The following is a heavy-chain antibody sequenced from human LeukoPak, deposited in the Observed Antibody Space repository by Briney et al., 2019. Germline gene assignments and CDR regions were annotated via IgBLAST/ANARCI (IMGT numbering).Heavy chain of an antibody. CDR3: AREKGSLLLRSSSWYVN. D-gene: IGHD6-13*01. V-gene: IGHV1-46*01. CDR1: GYTFTSYY. CDR2: INLSGGST. J-gene: IGHJ4*02. Sequence: RASVKVSCKASGYTFTSYYMHWVRQAPGQGLEWMGIINLSGGSTSYAQKFQGRVTMTRDTSTSTVYMELSSLRSEDTAVYYCAREKGSLLLRSSSWYVNWGQGTLVTVSS.